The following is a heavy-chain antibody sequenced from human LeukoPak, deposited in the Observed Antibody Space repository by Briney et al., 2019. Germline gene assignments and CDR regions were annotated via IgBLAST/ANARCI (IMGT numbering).Heavy chain of an antibody. Sequence: GASVKASCKASGYSFIGYYVHWVRQAPGQGLEWMGWINPNGGGTNYARRFQGRVTMTSDTSISTAYMELSRLTHNDTAVYYCARRHLVRGVSNQFDPWGQGTLVTVSS. CDR1: GYSFIGYY. V-gene: IGHV1-2*02. J-gene: IGHJ5*02. CDR2: INPNGGGT. D-gene: IGHD3-10*01. CDR3: ARRHLVRGVSNQFDP.